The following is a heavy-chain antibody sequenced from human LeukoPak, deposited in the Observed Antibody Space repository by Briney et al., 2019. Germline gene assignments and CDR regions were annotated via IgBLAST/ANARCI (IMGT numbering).Heavy chain of an antibody. CDR1: GGSFSGYY. J-gene: IGHJ4*02. CDR2: INHSGST. D-gene: IGHD3-22*01. V-gene: IGHV4-34*01. Sequence: SETLSLTCAVYGGSFSGYYWSWIRQPPGKGLEWIGEINHSGSTNYNPSLKSRVTISVDTSKNQFSLKLSSVTAADTAVYYCARTSSSHDSSGYYLNPFDYWGQGTLVTVSS. CDR3: ARTSSSHDSSGYYLNPFDY.